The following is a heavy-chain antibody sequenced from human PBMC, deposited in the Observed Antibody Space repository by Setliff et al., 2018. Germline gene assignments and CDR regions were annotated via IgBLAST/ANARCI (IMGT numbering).Heavy chain of an antibody. CDR1: GGSISSHY. D-gene: IGHD6-13*01. CDR3: AREGYSSLIGWFDP. V-gene: IGHV4-59*11. CDR2: IYYSGST. J-gene: IGHJ5*02. Sequence: SETLSLTCTVSGGSISSHYWSWIRQPPGKGLEWIGYIYYSGSTNYNPSLKSRVTISVDTSKNQFSLKLSSVTAADTAVYYCAREGYSSLIGWFDPWGQGTLVTSPQ.